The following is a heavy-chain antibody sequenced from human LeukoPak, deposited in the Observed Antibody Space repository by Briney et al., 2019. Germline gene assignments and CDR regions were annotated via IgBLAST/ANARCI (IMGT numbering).Heavy chain of an antibody. CDR1: GFTFSSYA. CDR2: ISGSGGST. J-gene: IGHJ4*02. Sequence: PGGSLRLSCAASGFTFSSYAMSWVRQAPGKGLEWVSAISGSGGSTYYADSVKGRFTISRDNSKNTLYLQMNSLRAEDTAVYYCAKDMDEYYYDILTGYSLDYWGQGTLVTVSS. D-gene: IGHD3-9*01. V-gene: IGHV3-23*01. CDR3: AKDMDEYYYDILTGYSLDY.